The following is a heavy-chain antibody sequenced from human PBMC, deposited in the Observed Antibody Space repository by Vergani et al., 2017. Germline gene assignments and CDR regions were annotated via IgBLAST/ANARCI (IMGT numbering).Heavy chain of an antibody. CDR2: INHSGST. CDR3: ARGDSPDIVVVPGAIRFDY. D-gene: IGHD2-2*01. CDR1: GGSFSGYY. Sequence: QVQLQQWGAGLLKPSETLSLTCAVYGGSFSGYYWSWIRQPPGKGLEWIGEINHSGSTNYNPSLKSRVTISVDTSKNQFSLELSSVTAADTAVYYWARGDSPDIVVVPGAIRFDYWGQGTLVTVSS. J-gene: IGHJ4*02. V-gene: IGHV4-34*01.